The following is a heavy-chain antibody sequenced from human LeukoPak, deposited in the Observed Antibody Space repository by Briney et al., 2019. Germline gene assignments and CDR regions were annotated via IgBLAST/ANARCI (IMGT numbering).Heavy chain of an antibody. CDR2: IDTDGSVT. Sequence: GGSLRLSCAASGFTFSSYAMHWVRQAPGKGLVWVSHIDTDGSVTNYADSVKGRFTISRDNAKNTLYLQMNSLRAEDTAVYYCTRGLQGIDYWGQGTLVTVAS. CDR3: TRGLQGIDY. CDR1: GFTFSSYA. J-gene: IGHJ4*02. D-gene: IGHD4-11*01. V-gene: IGHV3-74*01.